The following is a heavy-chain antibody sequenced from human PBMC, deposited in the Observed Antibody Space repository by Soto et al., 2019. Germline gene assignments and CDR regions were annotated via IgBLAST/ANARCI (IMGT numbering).Heavy chain of an antibody. J-gene: IGHJ6*02. CDR2: IYPGDSDT. V-gene: IGHV5-51*01. Sequence: PGESLKISCQGSGYSFTSYWIGWVRQMPGKGLEWMGIIYPGDSDTRYSPSFQGQVTISADKSISTAYLQWSSLKASDTAMYYCARLLVGATSDFIHYGMDVWGQGTTVTVSS. D-gene: IGHD1-26*01. CDR1: GYSFTSYW. CDR3: ARLLVGATSDFIHYGMDV.